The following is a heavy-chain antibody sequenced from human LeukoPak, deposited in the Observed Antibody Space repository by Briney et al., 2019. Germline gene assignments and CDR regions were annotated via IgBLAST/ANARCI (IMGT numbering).Heavy chain of an antibody. D-gene: IGHD3-16*01. Sequence: GGSLRLSCVASRFTFSNYALHRVRQAPGEGLEWVAVISYDGSYKDFADSVKGRFTIFRDNSKNTLYLQINSLRTEDTAVYYCARDNDSRDPPHFDYWGQGTLVTVSS. CDR1: RFTFSNYA. CDR2: ISYDGSYK. J-gene: IGHJ4*02. CDR3: ARDNDSRDPPHFDY. V-gene: IGHV3-30*04.